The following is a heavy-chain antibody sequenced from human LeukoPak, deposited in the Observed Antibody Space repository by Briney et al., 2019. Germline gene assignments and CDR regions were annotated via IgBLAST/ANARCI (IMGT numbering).Heavy chain of an antibody. CDR2: VYRGGNT. CDR1: GFTVSSTY. Sequence: GGSLRLSCAASGFTVSSTYMSWVRQAPGEGLEWVTSVYRGGNTFYADSVKGRFTISGDNSNNAVYLQMNSLRAEDTAVYYCARGLPAAGNTYDYWGQGTLVTVSS. D-gene: IGHD6-13*01. J-gene: IGHJ4*02. CDR3: ARGLPAAGNTYDY. V-gene: IGHV3-53*01.